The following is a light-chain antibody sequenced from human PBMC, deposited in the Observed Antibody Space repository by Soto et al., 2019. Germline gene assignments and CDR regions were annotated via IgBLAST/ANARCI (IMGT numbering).Light chain of an antibody. CDR1: SSDVGGYDY. V-gene: IGLV2-11*01. CDR2: DVT. Sequence: HSALTQPRSVSGSPGQSVTISCTGTSSDVGGYDYVSWYQQHPGKAPKLMIYDVTKRPSGVPDRFSGSRSGNTASLTISGLQAEDDADYYCCSYAGTYTFYVFGTGTKVTVL. J-gene: IGLJ1*01. CDR3: CSYAGTYTFYV.